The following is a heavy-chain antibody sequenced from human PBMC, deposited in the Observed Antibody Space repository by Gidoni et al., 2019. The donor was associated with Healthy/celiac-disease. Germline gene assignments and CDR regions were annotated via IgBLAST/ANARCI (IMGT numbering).Heavy chain of an antibody. D-gene: IGHD1-1*01. J-gene: IGHJ4*02. CDR1: GFTFRSYS. CDR2: IRSSSSYI. CDR3: ARDQRDGYNSYYFDY. V-gene: IGHV3-21*01. Sequence: EVQLVESGGGLVKPGGSLRLSCAASGFTFRSYSMNWVRQAPGKGLEWVSSIRSSSSYIYYADSGKGLFTISRDNAKNALYLQMNSLRAEDTAVYYCARDQRDGYNSYYFDYWGQGTLVTVSS.